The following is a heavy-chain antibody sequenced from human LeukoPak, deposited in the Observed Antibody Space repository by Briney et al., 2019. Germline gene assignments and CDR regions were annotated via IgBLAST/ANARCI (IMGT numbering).Heavy chain of an antibody. V-gene: IGHV3-21*01. D-gene: IGHD6-19*01. Sequence: GGSLRLSCAASGFTFSSYSMNWVRQAPGKGLEWVSSISSSSSYIYYADSVKGRFTISRDNAKNSLYLQMNSLRAEDTAVYYCARDKIAVAGPLYFDYWGQGTLVTVSS. J-gene: IGHJ4*02. CDR1: GFTFSSYS. CDR2: ISSSSSYI. CDR3: ARDKIAVAGPLYFDY.